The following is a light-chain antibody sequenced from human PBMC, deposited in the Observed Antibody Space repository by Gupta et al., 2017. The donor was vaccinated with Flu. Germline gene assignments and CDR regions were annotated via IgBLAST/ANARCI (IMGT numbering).Light chain of an antibody. V-gene: IGLV2-14*01. CDR3: SSFTSTNTWV. CDR1: STDVAGYDY. Sequence: QSALTQPASVSGSPGQSTTLSCTGTSTDVAGYDYVSWFQQHPGKAPKLMIYEVSNRPSGVSNRFSGSKSGNAASLTISGLQAEDEADYYCSSFTSTNTWVFGGGTKLTVL. J-gene: IGLJ3*02. CDR2: EVS.